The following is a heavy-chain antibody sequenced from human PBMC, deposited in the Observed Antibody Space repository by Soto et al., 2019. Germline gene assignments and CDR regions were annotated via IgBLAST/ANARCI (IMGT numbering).Heavy chain of an antibody. Sequence: GGSLRLSCAASGFTFSSYWMHWVRQAPGKGLVWVSRINSDGSSTSYADSVKGRFTISRDNAKNTLYLQMNSLRAEDTAVYYCASESRTYYYDSSGLGVWGQGTTVTVSS. CDR3: ASESRTYYYDSSGLGV. V-gene: IGHV3-74*01. CDR1: GFTFSSYW. D-gene: IGHD3-22*01. CDR2: INSDGSST. J-gene: IGHJ6*02.